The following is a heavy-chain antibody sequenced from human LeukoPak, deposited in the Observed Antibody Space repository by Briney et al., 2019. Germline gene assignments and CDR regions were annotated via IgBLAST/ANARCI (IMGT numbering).Heavy chain of an antibody. V-gene: IGHV4-34*01. CDR1: GGSFSGYY. D-gene: IGHD2-2*01. CDR2: INHSGST. J-gene: IGHJ3*02. Sequence: PSETLSLTCAGYGGSFSGYYWSWIRQPPGKGLEWIGEINHSGSTNYNPSLKSRVTISVDTSKNQFSLKLSSVTAADTAVYYCARGQVVPAAIFSIGVLAFDIWGQGTMVTVSS. CDR3: ARGQVVPAAIFSIGVLAFDI.